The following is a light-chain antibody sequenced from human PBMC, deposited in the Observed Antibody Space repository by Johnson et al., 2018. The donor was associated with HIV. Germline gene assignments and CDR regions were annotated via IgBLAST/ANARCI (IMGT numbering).Light chain of an antibody. V-gene: IGLV1-51*01. J-gene: IGLJ1*01. CDR2: DND. CDR1: SSTIGNNY. CDR3: GTWETSLSAGLLYV. Sequence: QSALTQPPSVSAAPGQTVTISCSGSSSTIGNNYVSWYHHLPGTAPKLLIYDNDKRPSGTHDRFSGSTSATSATLGITGLQTGDEADYYCGTWETSLSAGLLYVFGPGTKVTVL.